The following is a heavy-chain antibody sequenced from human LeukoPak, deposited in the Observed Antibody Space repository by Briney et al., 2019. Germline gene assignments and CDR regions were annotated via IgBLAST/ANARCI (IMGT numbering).Heavy chain of an antibody. Sequence: PGGSLRLSCAASGLTFSGSAMHWVRQAPGKGLEWVSAISGSGGSTYYADSVKGRFTISRDNSKNTLYLQMNSLRAEDTAVYYCAKDHYTMVRGVSWFDPWGQGTLVTVSS. CDR1: GLTFSGSA. CDR3: AKDHYTMVRGVSWFDP. J-gene: IGHJ5*02. CDR2: ISGSGGST. V-gene: IGHV3-23*01. D-gene: IGHD3-10*01.